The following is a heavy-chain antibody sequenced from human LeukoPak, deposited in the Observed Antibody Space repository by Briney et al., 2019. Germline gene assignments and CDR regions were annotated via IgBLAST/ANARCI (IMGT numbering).Heavy chain of an antibody. CDR1: GFTFSRYA. CDR3: AKDWEAVSGTPTAIDY. CDR2: ISGTNGNT. J-gene: IGHJ4*02. D-gene: IGHD6-19*01. Sequence: GGSLRLSCGASGFTFSRYAMSWVRQAPGKGPEWVSGISGTNGNTYYADSVKGRFTISRVNSKNTVYLQMNSLRAEDTALYYCAKDWEAVSGTPTAIDYWGRGTLVTVSS. V-gene: IGHV3-23*01.